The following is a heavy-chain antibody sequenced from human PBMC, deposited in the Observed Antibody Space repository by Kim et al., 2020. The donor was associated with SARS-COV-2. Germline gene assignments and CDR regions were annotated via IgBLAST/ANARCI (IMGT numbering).Heavy chain of an antibody. Sequence: FQGRVTITAGESTSTAYMELSSLRSEDTAVYYCAREWGTSGYAIGHYFDYWGQGTLVTVSS. CDR3: AREWGTSGYAIGHYFDY. V-gene: IGHV1-69*01. J-gene: IGHJ4*02. D-gene: IGHD5-12*01.